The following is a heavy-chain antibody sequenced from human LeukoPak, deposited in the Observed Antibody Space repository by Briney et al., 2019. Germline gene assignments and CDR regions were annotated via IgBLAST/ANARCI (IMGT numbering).Heavy chain of an antibody. CDR2: ISWNSGSI. CDR1: GFTFDDYA. CDR3: AKGYCSGGSCYESYYYYGMDV. J-gene: IGHJ6*02. D-gene: IGHD2-15*01. V-gene: IGHV3-9*01. Sequence: SLRLSCAASGFTFDDYAMHWVRQAPGKGLEWVSGISWNSGSIGYADSVKGRFTISRDNAKTSLYLQMNSLRAEDTALYYCAKGYCSGGSCYESYYYYGMDVWGQGTTVTVSS.